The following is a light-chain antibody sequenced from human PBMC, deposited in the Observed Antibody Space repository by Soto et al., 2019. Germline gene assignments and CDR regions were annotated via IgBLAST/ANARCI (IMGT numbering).Light chain of an antibody. Sequence: EIAMTQSPVTLSVSPEERATLSCTASQSVNNNVAWYQQKPGHTPRLLIYSASIGATGTPARFSGSGSGSDFTLTISSLQSEDFEVYYYQQYNQWHLKFGPWTKVNI. CDR2: SAS. J-gene: IGKJ3*01. V-gene: IGKV3-15*01. CDR1: QSVNNN. CDR3: QQYNQWHLK.